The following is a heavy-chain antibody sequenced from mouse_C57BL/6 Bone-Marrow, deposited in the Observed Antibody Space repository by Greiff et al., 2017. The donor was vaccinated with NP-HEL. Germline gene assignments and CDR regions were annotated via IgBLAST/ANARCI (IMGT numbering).Heavy chain of an antibody. J-gene: IGHJ2*01. Sequence: QVQLQQSGAELVKPGASVKLSCTASGYAFSSSWMNWVKPRPGTGLEWIGQIYPGAGDPTYNGSFTGQATLTADKSSSTAYLQLSSLTSEDSAVYFCATDYYGSNDYWGQGTTLTVSS. CDR3: ATDYYGSNDY. CDR2: IYPGAGDP. D-gene: IGHD1-1*01. CDR1: GYAFSSSW. V-gene: IGHV1-80*01.